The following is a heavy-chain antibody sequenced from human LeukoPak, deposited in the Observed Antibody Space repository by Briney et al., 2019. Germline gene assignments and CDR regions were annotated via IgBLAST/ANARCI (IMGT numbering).Heavy chain of an antibody. D-gene: IGHD2-8*01. CDR3: GRGVRNIDY. Sequence: PGGSLRLSCATSGFTFSNYWMHWVRQAPGKGLVWVSHINNDGTSTSYADSVKGRFTISRDNSKNTLFLQVNSLRAEDTALYYCGRGVRNIDYWGQGTLVTVSS. CDR2: INNDGTST. V-gene: IGHV3-74*01. J-gene: IGHJ4*02. CDR1: GFTFSNYW.